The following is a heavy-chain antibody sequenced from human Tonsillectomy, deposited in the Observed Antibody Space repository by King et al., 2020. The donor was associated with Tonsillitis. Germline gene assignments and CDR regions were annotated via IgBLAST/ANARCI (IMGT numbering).Heavy chain of an antibody. J-gene: IGHJ3*02. V-gene: IGHV3-7*03. CDR3: ARAPSAGSLYPRDAFDI. CDR2: IKQDGSEK. Sequence: QLVQSGGGLVQPGGSLRLSCAASGFTFSSYWMSWVRQAPGKGLEWVANIKQDGSEKYYVDYVKGRFTISRDNAKNSLYLQMNSLRAEDTAVYYCARAPSAGSLYPRDAFDIWGQGTMVTVSS. D-gene: IGHD6-13*01. CDR1: GFTFSSYW.